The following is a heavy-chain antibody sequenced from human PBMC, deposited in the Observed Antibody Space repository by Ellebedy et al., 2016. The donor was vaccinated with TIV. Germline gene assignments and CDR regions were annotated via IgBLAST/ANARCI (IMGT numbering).Heavy chain of an antibody. CDR3: ARGGVYYYGMDV. CDR2: IYYSGST. Sequence: SETLSLXCIVSGGSISNYYWSWIRQPPGKGLEWIGYIYYSGSTNYNPSLKSRVTISVDTSKKQFSLKLSSVTAADTAVYYCARGGVYYYGMDVWGQGTTVTVSS. D-gene: IGHD3-16*01. J-gene: IGHJ6*02. CDR1: GGSISNYY. V-gene: IGHV4-59*01.